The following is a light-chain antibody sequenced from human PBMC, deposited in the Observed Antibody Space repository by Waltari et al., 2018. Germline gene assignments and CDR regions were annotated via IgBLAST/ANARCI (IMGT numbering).Light chain of an antibody. V-gene: IGKV1-39*01. CDR2: GAS. Sequence: DIQMTQSPSSLSASIGDRVTITCRASQSIKKYLNWYQKKPGKAPKLLIYGASNSQDGVPSRFSGSGSGTDFTLSISSLQREDFASYYCQQTYSTPWTFGQETKVEIK. J-gene: IGKJ1*01. CDR1: QSIKKY. CDR3: QQTYSTPWT.